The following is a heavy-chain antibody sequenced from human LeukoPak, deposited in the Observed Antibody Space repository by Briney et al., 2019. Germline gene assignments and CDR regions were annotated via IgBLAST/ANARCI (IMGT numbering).Heavy chain of an antibody. J-gene: IGHJ6*02. CDR1: GFTFSDYY. CDR2: ISSSSSYT. D-gene: IGHD2-2*01. V-gene: IGHV3-11*05. Sequence: GGSLRLSCAASGFTFSDYYMSWIRQAPGKGLEWVSYISSSSSYTNYADSVKGRFTISRDNAKNSLYLQMNSLRAEDTAVYYCARDNSLGVCSSTSCYANYYYGMDVWGQGTTVTVSS. CDR3: ARDNSLGVCSSTSCYANYYYGMDV.